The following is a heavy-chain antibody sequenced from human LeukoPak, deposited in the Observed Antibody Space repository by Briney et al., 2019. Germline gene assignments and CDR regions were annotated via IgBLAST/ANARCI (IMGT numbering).Heavy chain of an antibody. V-gene: IGHV3-30-3*01. CDR2: ISYDGSNK. J-gene: IGHJ6*02. CDR3: AREFRSLAAAGHYYYYGMDV. Sequence: GGSLRLSCAASGFTFSSYAMHWVRQAPGKGLEWVAVISYDGSNKYYADSVKGRFTISRDNSKNTLYLQMNSLRAEDTAVYYCAREFRSLAAAGHYYYYGMDVWGQGTTVTVSS. CDR1: GFTFSSYA. D-gene: IGHD6-13*01.